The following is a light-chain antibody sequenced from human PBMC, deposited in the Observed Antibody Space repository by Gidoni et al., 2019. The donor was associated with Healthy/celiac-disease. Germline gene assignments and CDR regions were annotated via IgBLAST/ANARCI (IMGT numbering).Light chain of an antibody. CDR1: QGISSY. CDR3: QQYYSYPPT. J-gene: IGKJ4*01. V-gene: IGKV1-8*01. CDR2: AAS. Sequence: IRITHSPSSLSASTGDRVTITCRASQGISSYLFWYQQKPGKAPKLLIYAASTLQSGVPSRFSGSGSGTDFTLTISCLQSEDFATYYCQQYYSYPPTFGGGTKVEIK.